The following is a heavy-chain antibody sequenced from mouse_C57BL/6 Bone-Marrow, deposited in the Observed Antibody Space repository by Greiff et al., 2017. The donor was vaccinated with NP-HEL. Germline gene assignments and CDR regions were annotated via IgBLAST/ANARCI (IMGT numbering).Heavy chain of an antibody. CDR2: IYPGDGDT. V-gene: IGHV1-82*01. CDR3: ARSVIYYDYGNYFDY. CDR1: GYAFSSSW. D-gene: IGHD2-4*01. J-gene: IGHJ2*01. Sequence: QVQLQQSGPELVKPGASVKISCKASGYAFSSSWMNWVKQRPGKGLEWIGRIYPGDGDTNYNGKFKGKATLTADKSSSTAYMQLSSLTSEDSAVYFCARSVIYYDYGNYFDYWGQGTTRTVSS.